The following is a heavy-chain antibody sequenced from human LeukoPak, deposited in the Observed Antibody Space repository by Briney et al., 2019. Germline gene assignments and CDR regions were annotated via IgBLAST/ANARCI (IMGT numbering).Heavy chain of an antibody. J-gene: IGHJ4*02. V-gene: IGHV3-30*18. Sequence: PGGSLRLSCAASGFSFSSNVMHWVRQAPGKGLEWVAQISHDGNDKYYADSVKGRFTISRDNSKNTLFPQLDSLRAEDTAVYFCAKVGIGYYYPFDYWGQGTLVTVSS. D-gene: IGHD3-22*01. CDR3: AKVGIGYYYPFDY. CDR1: GFSFSSNV. CDR2: ISHDGNDK.